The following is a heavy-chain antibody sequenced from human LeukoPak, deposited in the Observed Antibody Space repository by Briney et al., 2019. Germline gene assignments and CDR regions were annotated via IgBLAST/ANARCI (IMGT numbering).Heavy chain of an antibody. CDR2: ISYDGSNK. D-gene: IGHD5-18*01. J-gene: IGHJ4*02. V-gene: IGHV3-30*04. Sequence: GGSLRLSCAASGFTFSSYAMHWVRQAPGKGLEWVAVISYDGSNKYYADSVKGRFTISRDNSKNTLYLQMNSLRAEDTAVYYCARDSTRLQLWLHQIDYWGQGTLVTVSS. CDR1: GFTFSSYA. CDR3: ARDSTRLQLWLHQIDY.